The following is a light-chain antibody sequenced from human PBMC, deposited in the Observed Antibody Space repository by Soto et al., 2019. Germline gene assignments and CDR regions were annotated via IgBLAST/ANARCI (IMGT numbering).Light chain of an antibody. CDR2: GTS. CDR3: QQYGSSPGWT. Sequence: EIVMTQSPATLSVSPVERARLSFMAIQIVSSSYLAWYQQKPGQAPRLLIHGTSSRATGIPDRFSGSGSGTDFTLTISRLEPEDFAVYYCQQYGSSPGWTFGQGTKVDIK. CDR1: QIVSSSY. J-gene: IGKJ1*01. V-gene: IGKV3-20*01.